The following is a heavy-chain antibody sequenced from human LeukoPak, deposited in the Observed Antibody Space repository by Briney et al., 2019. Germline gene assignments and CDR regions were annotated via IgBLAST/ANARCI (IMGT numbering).Heavy chain of an antibody. CDR2: ISSSGSTI. CDR3: ARDLLVGAHFDY. J-gene: IGHJ4*02. D-gene: IGHD1-26*01. V-gene: IGHV3-48*03. CDR1: GFTFSSYE. Sequence: GGSLRLSCAASGFTFSSYEMNWVSQAPGKGLEWVSYISSSGSTIYYADSVKGRFTISRDNAKNSLYLQMNSLRAEDTAVYYCARDLLVGAHFDYWGQGTLVTVSS.